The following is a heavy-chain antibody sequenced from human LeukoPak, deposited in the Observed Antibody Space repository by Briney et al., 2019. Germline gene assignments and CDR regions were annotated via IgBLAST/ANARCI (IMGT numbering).Heavy chain of an antibody. CDR3: AKDTDGDYESGDSNFDY. CDR1: GFTFDDYA. Sequence: PGGSLRLSCAASGFTFDDYAMHWVRQAPGKGLEWVSGISWNSGSIGYADSVKGRFTISRDNAKNSLYLQMNNLRAEDTALYYCAKDTDGDYESGDSNFDYWGQGTLVTVSS. J-gene: IGHJ4*02. V-gene: IGHV3-9*01. CDR2: ISWNSGSI. D-gene: IGHD4-17*01.